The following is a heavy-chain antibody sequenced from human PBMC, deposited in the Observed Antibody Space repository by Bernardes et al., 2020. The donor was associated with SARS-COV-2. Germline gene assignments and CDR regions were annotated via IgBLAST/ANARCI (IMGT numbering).Heavy chain of an antibody. CDR3: VRDNYRKAYYYMDV. J-gene: IGHJ6*03. D-gene: IGHD4-4*01. Sequence: SETLSLTCTVSGASINDYYWTWIRQPAGKGLEWVGRISATGNTNYNPSLMGRLDMSIDTARSHFSLRLTSVTAADTAVYFCVRDNYRKAYYYMDVWGNGTAITVSS. CDR1: GASINDYY. CDR2: ISATGNT. V-gene: IGHV4-4*07.